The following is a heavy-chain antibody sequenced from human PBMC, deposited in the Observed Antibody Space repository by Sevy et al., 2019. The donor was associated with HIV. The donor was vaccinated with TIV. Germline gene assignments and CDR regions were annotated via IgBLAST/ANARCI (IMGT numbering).Heavy chain of an antibody. J-gene: IGHJ4*02. V-gene: IGHV5-51*01. CDR1: GYRFSNYW. CDR2: IYPGDSET. CDR3: ASSASAILGAIDY. D-gene: IGHD3-9*01. Sequence: GESLKISCKGSGYRFSNYWIGWVRQMPGKGLEWMGIIYPGDSETRYRPSFQGQVTISADKSISTAYLQWSSLEASDTAMYYCASSASAILGAIDYWGQGTLVTVSS.